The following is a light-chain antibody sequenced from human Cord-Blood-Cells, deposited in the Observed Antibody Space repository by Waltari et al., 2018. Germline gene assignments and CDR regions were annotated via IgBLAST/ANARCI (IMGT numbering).Light chain of an antibody. Sequence: DIQMTQSPSTLSASVGDRVTITCRASQSISSWLAWYPQKPGKAPKLLIYDASSLESEVPSRFSGSGSGTEFTLTISSLQPDDFATYYCQQYNSYSGTFGQGTKVEIK. V-gene: IGKV1-5*01. CDR3: QQYNSYSGT. J-gene: IGKJ1*01. CDR2: DAS. CDR1: QSISSW.